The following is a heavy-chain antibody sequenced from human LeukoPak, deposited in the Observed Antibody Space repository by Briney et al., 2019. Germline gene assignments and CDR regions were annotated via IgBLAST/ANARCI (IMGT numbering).Heavy chain of an antibody. D-gene: IGHD1-26*01. CDR1: GFSFSGYA. J-gene: IGHJ4*02. V-gene: IGHV3-64*02. CDR3: ARVGVGGHLDC. Sequence: GGSLRLSCAASGFSFSGYAMHWVRQAPGKGLEYVSAITNNGGSTFYADSVKGRFFISRDNPGNTLYLQMGSLRSEDMAVYYCARVGVGGHLDCWGQGTLVTVSS. CDR2: ITNNGGST.